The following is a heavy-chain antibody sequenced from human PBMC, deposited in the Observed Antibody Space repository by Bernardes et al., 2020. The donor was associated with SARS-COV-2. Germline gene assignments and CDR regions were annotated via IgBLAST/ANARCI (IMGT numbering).Heavy chain of an antibody. D-gene: IGHD6-13*01. Sequence: GGSLRLSCAASGLSVSDNYMSWVRQAPGKGLEWVSVIYSGGSTYSADSVKGRFTISRDNSKNMLYLQMNSLRAEDTATYYCARIRQQLVNRWTYYGMDVWGQGTTVTVSS. J-gene: IGHJ6*02. CDR3: ARIRQQLVNRWTYYGMDV. V-gene: IGHV3-53*01. CDR2: IYSGGST. CDR1: GLSVSDNY.